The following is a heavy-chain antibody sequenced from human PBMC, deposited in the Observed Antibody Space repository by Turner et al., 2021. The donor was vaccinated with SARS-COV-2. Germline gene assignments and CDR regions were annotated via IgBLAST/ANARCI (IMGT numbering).Heavy chain of an antibody. Sequence: QVQLVQSGAEVKKPGASVKVSCKASGYTFTGYYMHWVRQAPGQVLEWMGWISPNSGGTNYAQKFQGRVTMTRDTSISTVYMELSRLRSDYTAVYYCAVEFIAVAGTGGYWGQGTLVTVSS. CDR2: ISPNSGGT. J-gene: IGHJ4*02. CDR3: AVEFIAVAGTGGY. D-gene: IGHD6-19*01. V-gene: IGHV1-2*02. CDR1: GYTFTGYY.